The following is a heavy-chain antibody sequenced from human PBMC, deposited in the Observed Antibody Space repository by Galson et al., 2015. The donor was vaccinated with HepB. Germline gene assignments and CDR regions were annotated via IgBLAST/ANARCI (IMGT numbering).Heavy chain of an antibody. CDR2: ITGSGGST. Sequence: SLRLSCAASGFIFSTYAMSWVRQAPGKGLEWVSAITGSGGSTYYADSVKGRFTISRDNSKNTLFLQMNSLRVEDTAVYYCAKDYGQQQPRAPFDYWGQGNLVTVSS. D-gene: IGHD6-13*01. V-gene: IGHV3-23*01. CDR3: AKDYGQQQPRAPFDY. J-gene: IGHJ4*02. CDR1: GFIFSTYA.